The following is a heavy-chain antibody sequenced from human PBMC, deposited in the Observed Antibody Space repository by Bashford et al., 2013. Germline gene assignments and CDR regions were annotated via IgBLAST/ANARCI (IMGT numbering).Heavy chain of an antibody. Sequence: WVRQAPGQGLEWMGGFDPEDGETIYAQKFQGRVTMTEDTSTDTAYMELSSLRSEDTAVYYCARLNPPYMIVVVITEGSWFDPWGQGTLVHRLL. CDR3: ARLNPPYMIVVVITEGSWFDP. D-gene: IGHD3-22*01. J-gene: IGHJ5*02. V-gene: IGHV1-24*01. CDR2: FDPEDGET.